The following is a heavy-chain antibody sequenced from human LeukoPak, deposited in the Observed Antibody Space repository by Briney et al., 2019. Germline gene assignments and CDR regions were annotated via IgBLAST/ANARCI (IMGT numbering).Heavy chain of an antibody. Sequence: GGSLRLSCATSGFSFGNYAMNWVRQVPGRGLEWVSMLYSDGTTHYLDSVKGRFSISRDSSKNTLYLQMNSLRVEDTAVYYCAKWYCDSLNCYYDYWGQGTLVTVSS. V-gene: IGHV3-23*03. J-gene: IGHJ4*02. CDR2: LYSDGTT. CDR1: GFSFGNYA. CDR3: AKWYCDSLNCYYDY. D-gene: IGHD2-21*02.